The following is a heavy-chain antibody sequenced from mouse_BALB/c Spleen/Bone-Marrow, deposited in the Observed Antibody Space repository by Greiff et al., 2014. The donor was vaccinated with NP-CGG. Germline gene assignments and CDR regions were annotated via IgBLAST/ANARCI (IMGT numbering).Heavy chain of an antibody. J-gene: IGHJ4*01. V-gene: IGHV1-18*01. CDR1: EYTFTDYN. Sequence: VQLQQPGPELVKPGASVKIPCKASEYTFTDYNMDWVKQSHGKSLEWIGDINPNNGGTIYNQKFKGKATLTVDKSSSTAYMELRSLTSEDTAVYYCAIYYYGSSHAMDYWGQGTSVTVSS. CDR3: AIYYYGSSHAMDY. D-gene: IGHD1-1*01. CDR2: INPNNGGT.